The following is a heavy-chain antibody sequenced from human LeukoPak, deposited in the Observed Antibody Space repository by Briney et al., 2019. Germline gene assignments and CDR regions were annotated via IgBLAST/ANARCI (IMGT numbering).Heavy chain of an antibody. CDR1: GYSISSGYY. V-gene: IGHV4-38-2*02. CDR3: ARESITGTLDY. CDR2: IYHSGST. Sequence: SETLSLTCTVSGYSISSGYYWGRIRQPPGKGLEWIGSIYHSGSTNYNPSLKSRVTISVDKSKNQFSLKLSSVTAADTAVYYCARESITGTLDYWGQGTLVTVSS. D-gene: IGHD1-7*01. J-gene: IGHJ4*02.